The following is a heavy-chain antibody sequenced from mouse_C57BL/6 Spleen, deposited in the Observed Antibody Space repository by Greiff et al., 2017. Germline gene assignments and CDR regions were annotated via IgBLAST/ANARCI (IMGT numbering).Heavy chain of an antibody. CDR2: INPNNGGT. D-gene: IGHD1-1*01. CDR1: GYTFTDYN. J-gene: IGHJ2*01. V-gene: IGHV1-18*01. CDR3: SIYYYGSSQYYFDY. Sequence: VQLQQSGPELVKPGASVKIPCKASGYTFTDYNMDWVKQSHGKSLEWIGDINPNNGGTIYNQKFKGKATLTVDKSSSTAYMELRSLTSEDTAVYYCSIYYYGSSQYYFDYWGQGTTLTVSS.